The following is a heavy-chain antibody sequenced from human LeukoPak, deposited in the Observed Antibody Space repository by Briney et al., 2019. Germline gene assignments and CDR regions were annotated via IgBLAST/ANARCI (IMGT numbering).Heavy chain of an antibody. Sequence: ASVKVSCKASGGTFSSYAISWVRQAPGQGLEWMGGIIPIFGTANYAQKFQGRVTITADESTSTAYMELSSLRSEDTAVYYCAALTSSPQYCYYGMDVWGQGTTVTVSS. CDR1: GGTFSSYA. D-gene: IGHD2-2*01. CDR3: AALTSSPQYCYYGMDV. J-gene: IGHJ6*02. V-gene: IGHV1-69*13. CDR2: IIPIFGTA.